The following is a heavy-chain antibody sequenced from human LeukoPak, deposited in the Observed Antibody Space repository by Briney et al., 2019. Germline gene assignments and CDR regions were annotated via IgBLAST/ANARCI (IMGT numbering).Heavy chain of an antibody. CDR2: TYYRSKWYN. CDR1: GDGVSNNSAV. Sequence: SQTLSLTCAIPGDGVSNNSAVWNWIRQSPSRGLEWLGRTYYRSKWYNDYGASVKSRITVNPDTSKNQFSLQLNSVTPEDTAVYYCVRSQYWRFDDWGQGTLVTVSS. D-gene: IGHD2-8*02. J-gene: IGHJ4*02. CDR3: VRSQYWRFDD. V-gene: IGHV6-1*01.